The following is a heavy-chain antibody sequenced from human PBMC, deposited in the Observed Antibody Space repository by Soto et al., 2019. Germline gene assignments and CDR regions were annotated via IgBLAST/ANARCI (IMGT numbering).Heavy chain of an antibody. CDR2: IKQDGSEK. Sequence: GGSLRLSCAASGFTFSIYWMSWVRHAPGKGLEWVANIKQDGSEKYYVDSVKGRFTISRDNAKNSLYLQMNSLRAEDTAVYYCARSRYYYGSGSFFDYWGQGTLVTVSS. CDR3: ARSRYYYGSGSFFDY. D-gene: IGHD3-10*01. CDR1: GFTFSIYW. J-gene: IGHJ4*02. V-gene: IGHV3-7*03.